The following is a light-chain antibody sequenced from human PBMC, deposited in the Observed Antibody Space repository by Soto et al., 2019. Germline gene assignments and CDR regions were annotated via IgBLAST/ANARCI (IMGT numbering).Light chain of an antibody. Sequence: IVMTQSPSTLSASPGEGATLSCRASQTVRSDFAWYQQKPGQAPRLLFYGASTRAAGIPGRFSGSGYGTEFTLTISSLQSEDFAVYYCQQYNNWPLTFGGGTKVDIK. CDR1: QTVRSD. CDR3: QQYNNWPLT. CDR2: GAS. J-gene: IGKJ4*01. V-gene: IGKV3-15*01.